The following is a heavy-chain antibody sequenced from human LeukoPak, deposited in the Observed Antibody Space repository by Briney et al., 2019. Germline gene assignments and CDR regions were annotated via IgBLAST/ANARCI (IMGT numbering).Heavy chain of an antibody. CDR3: ARDRGYYYDY. CDR1: GFTFSSHS. D-gene: IGHD3-10*01. V-gene: IGHV3-48*02. J-gene: IGHJ4*02. CDR2: ISTSSTTI. Sequence: GGSLRLSCAASGFTFSSHSMNWVRQAPGKGLEWVSYISTSSTTIYYADSVKGRFTISRDNAKNSLYLQMNSLRDEDTAVYYSARDRGYYYDYWGQGTLVTVSS.